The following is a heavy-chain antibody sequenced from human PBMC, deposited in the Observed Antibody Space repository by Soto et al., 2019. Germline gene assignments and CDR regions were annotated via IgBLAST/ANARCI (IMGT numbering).Heavy chain of an antibody. CDR1: GFTLRNYG. CDR3: AKDIGYCSGGSCYYFDY. D-gene: IGHD2-15*01. Sequence: EVQLLESGEGWVQPGGSLRLSCAASGFTLRNYGMNWVRQAPGKGLGWVSSISGSGGSTYYADSVKGQFTISRDNLKNRLYLQMNSLRAEDTAVYYCAKDIGYCSGGSCYYFDYWGQGTLVTVSS. CDR2: ISGSGGST. V-gene: IGHV3-23*01. J-gene: IGHJ4*02.